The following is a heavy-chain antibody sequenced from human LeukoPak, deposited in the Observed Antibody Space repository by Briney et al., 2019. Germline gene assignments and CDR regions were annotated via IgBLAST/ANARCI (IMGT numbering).Heavy chain of an antibody. J-gene: IGHJ4*02. CDR3: ARDRSMTHFDY. Sequence: GGSLRLSCVASGFTFDDYGISWVRQAPGKGLEWVSRIHWNSGSTRYVDSVKGRFTISRDNAKNSLYLQMNSLGAEDTALYYCARDRSMTHFDYWGQGTLVTVSS. V-gene: IGHV3-20*04. CDR2: IHWNSGST. CDR1: GFTFDDYG.